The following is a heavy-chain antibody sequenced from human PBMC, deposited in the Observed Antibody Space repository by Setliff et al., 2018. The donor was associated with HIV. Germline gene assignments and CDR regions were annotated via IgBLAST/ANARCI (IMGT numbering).Heavy chain of an antibody. CDR1: GLTLSNSA. CDR3: AKLDYYDYSGSWARKVAIDF. Sequence: GGSLRLSCAASGLTLSNSAMTWVRQRPGRGLEWVSLIQSGGIMYYADSVKGRVTISRDNSNNTLSLQMSSLRAEDTALYYCAKLDYYDYSGSWARKVAIDFWGRGTMVTVSS. D-gene: IGHD3-22*01. V-gene: IGHV3-23*01. J-gene: IGHJ3*01. CDR2: IQSGGIM.